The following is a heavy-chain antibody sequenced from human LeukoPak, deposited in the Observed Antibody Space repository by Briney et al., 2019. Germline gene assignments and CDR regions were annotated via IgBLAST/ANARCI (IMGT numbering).Heavy chain of an antibody. D-gene: IGHD2-15*01. Sequence: DSLKISCEGSGYTFTSYRIAWVRQMPGKGLDWMGIIYPGDSDIRYSASFQSQVTITAVKARSTPYLQRRSITASDTALYVRAMPRVVDATTCHADFEIWGQGTLVSVSS. CDR3: AMPRVVDATTCHADFEI. CDR2: IYPGDSDI. V-gene: IGHV5-51*01. CDR1: GYTFTSYR. J-gene: IGHJ3*02.